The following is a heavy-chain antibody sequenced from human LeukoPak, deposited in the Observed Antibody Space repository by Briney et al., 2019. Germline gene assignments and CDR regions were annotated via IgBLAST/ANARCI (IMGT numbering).Heavy chain of an antibody. CDR1: GYTFTSYG. J-gene: IGHJ4*02. CDR3: ARIHSRIAAAGTGYFDY. V-gene: IGHV1-18*01. D-gene: IGHD6-13*01. Sequence: GASVKVSCKASGYTFTSYGISWVRQAPGQGLEWMRWISAYNGNTNYAQKLQGRVTMTTDTSTSTAYMELRSLRSDDTAVYYCARIHSRIAAAGTGYFDYWGQGTLVTVSS. CDR2: ISAYNGNT.